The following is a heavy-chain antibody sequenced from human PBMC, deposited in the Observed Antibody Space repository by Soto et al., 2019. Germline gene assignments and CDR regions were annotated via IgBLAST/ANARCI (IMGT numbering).Heavy chain of an antibody. CDR1: GYTFTSYA. CDR2: INAGNGNT. V-gene: IGHV1-3*05. Sequence: QVQLVQSGAEEKKPGASVKVSCKASGYTFTSYAMHWVRQAPGQRLEWMGWINAGNGNTKYSQKFQGRVTITRDTSASSAYNELNCLRSEDTAVYYCARSIVVGTALDYWGLGTLVIVSS. CDR3: ARSIVVGTALDY. J-gene: IGHJ4*02. D-gene: IGHD2-21*02.